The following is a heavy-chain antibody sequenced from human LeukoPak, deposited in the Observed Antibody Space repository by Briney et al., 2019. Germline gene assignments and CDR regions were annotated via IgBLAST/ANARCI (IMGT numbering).Heavy chain of an antibody. CDR2: IFPSGGEI. CDR3: AKAYSGYDGMDV. D-gene: IGHD1-26*01. V-gene: IGHV3-23*01. CDR1: GFTFSTFA. Sequence: GGSLRLSCAASGFTFSTFAMIWVRQPPGKGLEWVSSIFPSGGEIHYADSVRGRFTISRDNSKNTLYLQMNSLRAEDTALYYCAKAYSGYDGMDVWGKGTTVTISS. J-gene: IGHJ6*04.